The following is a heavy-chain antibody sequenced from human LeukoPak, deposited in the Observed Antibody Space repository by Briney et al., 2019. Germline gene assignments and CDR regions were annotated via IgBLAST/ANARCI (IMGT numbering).Heavy chain of an antibody. V-gene: IGHV1-69*06. D-gene: IGHD2-21*02. CDR2: IIPIFGTT. Sequence: SVKVSCKASGGTFSSYTINWVRQAPGQGLEWMGGIIPIFGTTNYAQKFQGRVTITADKSTSTAYMELSSLRSEDTAVYFCARTVVVTAEHAFDIWGQGTMVTVSS. CDR1: GGTFSSYT. CDR3: ARTVVVTAEHAFDI. J-gene: IGHJ3*02.